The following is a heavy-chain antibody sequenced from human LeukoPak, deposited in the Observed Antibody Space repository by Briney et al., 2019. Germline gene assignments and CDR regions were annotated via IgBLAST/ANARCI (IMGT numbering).Heavy chain of an antibody. CDR3: ARDYKYAFDN. V-gene: IGHV3-48*01. CDR1: GFTFSDYS. J-gene: IGHJ4*02. Sequence: GSLRLSCAASGFTFSDYSMNWVRQVPGKGLEWISYIGIDSGNTNYVDSVKGRFTISGDKAKNSLYLQMNSLRVEDTAVYYCARDYKYAFDNWGQGTLVTVSS. D-gene: IGHD5-24*01. CDR2: IGIDSGNT.